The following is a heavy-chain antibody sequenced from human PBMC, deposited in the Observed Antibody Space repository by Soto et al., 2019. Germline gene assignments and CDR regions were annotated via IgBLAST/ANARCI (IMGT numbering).Heavy chain of an antibody. CDR3: STSDVDIVATMNLPSYGMGV. CDR1: GGTFSSYA. V-gene: IGHV1-69*01. D-gene: IGHD5-12*01. Sequence: QVQLVQSGAEVKKPGSSVKVSCKASGGTFSSYAISWVRQAPGQGLEWMGGIIPIFGTANYAQKFQGRVTITADESTSTDYMELSSLRPGDTAVYYCSTSDVDIVATMNLPSYGMGVWGQGTTVTVSS. J-gene: IGHJ6*02. CDR2: IIPIFGTA.